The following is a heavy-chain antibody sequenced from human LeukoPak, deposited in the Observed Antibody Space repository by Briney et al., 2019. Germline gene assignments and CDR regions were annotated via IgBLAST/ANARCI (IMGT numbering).Heavy chain of an antibody. CDR3: ARGWGGEDWFDP. CDR2: INPNSGGT. D-gene: IGHD3-16*01. V-gene: IGHV1-2*06. CDR1: GYTFTGYY. J-gene: IGHJ5*02. Sequence: ASVKVSCKASGYTFTGYYMHWARQAPGQGLEWMGRINPNSGGTNYAQKFQGRVTMTRDTSISTAYMELSRLRSDDTAVYYCARGWGGEDWFDPWGQGTLVTVSS.